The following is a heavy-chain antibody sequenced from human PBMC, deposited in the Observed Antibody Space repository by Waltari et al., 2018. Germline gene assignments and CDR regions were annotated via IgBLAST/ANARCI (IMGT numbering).Heavy chain of an antibody. V-gene: IGHV4-4*07. D-gene: IGHD1-26*01. CDR3: TRGRGGGGSSNNWFDP. CDR2: IYTSGST. J-gene: IGHJ5*02. CDR1: GGSISSYY. Sequence: QVQLQESGPGLVKPSETLSLTCTVSGGSISSYYWSWIRQPAGKGLEWIGHIYTSGSTNYNPSRKSGVTMSVDNAKNQCSLKRNSVTAADTDIYDCTRGRGGGGSSNNWFDPWGQGTLVIVSS.